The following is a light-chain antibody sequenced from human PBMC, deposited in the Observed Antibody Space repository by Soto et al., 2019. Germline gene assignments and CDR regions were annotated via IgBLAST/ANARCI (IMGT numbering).Light chain of an antibody. CDR3: QQYGSSAPIT. Sequence: MVITQSPATLSVSPGERATLSCRASQSVSSNLAWYQQKPGQAPRLLIYGASIRATGIPDRFSGSGSETDFTLTISRLEPEDFALYYCQQYGSSAPITFGQGTLLEIK. CDR2: GAS. CDR1: QSVSSN. J-gene: IGKJ5*01. V-gene: IGKV3-20*01.